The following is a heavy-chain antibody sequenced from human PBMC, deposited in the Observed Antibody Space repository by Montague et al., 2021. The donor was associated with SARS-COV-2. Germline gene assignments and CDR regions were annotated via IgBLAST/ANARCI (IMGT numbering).Heavy chain of an antibody. D-gene: IGHD3-16*01. Sequence: SETLSLTCSVSGDSIRSSGYYWGWLRQPPGKGLEWIGTVYYSGSTNYNPSLKSRVTMPVDTAQNQFSLELMSVTAADTAVYYCERLGFVEVWVNLGWFDHWGQGTLVTVSS. V-gene: IGHV4-39*01. CDR2: VYYSGST. CDR3: ERLGFVEVWVNLGWFDH. CDR1: GDSIRSSGYY. J-gene: IGHJ5*02.